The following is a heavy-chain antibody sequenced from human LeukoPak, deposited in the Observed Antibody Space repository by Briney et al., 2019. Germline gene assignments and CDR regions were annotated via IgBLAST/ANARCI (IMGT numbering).Heavy chain of an antibody. CDR1: GFTVDAYA. CDR2: IIWNSGTV. J-gene: IGHJ6*02. CDR3: AKARSPRDGGTHYGDRNYFYYAVDV. D-gene: IGHD4-17*01. V-gene: IGHV3-9*01. Sequence: ARSLRLSCAASGFTVDAYAMSWVRQAPMRFLEWVSGIIWNSGTVVYADSVRGRFTVSTDNPKHPLYLQMRSLRPEDTALYFCAKARSPRDGGTHYGDRNYFYYAVDVWGQGTTVIVSS.